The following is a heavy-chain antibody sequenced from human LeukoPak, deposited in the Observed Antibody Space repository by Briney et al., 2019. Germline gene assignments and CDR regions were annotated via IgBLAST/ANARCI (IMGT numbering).Heavy chain of an antibody. D-gene: IGHD6-13*01. J-gene: IGHJ4*02. CDR3: AKGGSSWYLDY. V-gene: IGHV3-23*01. CDR1: GFSFSSYA. Sequence: GGSLRLSCAVSGFSFSSYAMSWVRQAPGKGLEWVSAISGSGGSTYYADSVKGRFTISRDNSKNTLYLQMNSLRAEDTAVYYCAKGGSSWYLDYWGQGTLVTVSS. CDR2: ISGSGGST.